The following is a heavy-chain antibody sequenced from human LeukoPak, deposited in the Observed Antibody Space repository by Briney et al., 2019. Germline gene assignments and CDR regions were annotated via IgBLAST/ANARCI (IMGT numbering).Heavy chain of an antibody. CDR2: IYYSGST. J-gene: IGHJ4*02. CDR1: GGSISSGGYY. D-gene: IGHD3-10*01. Sequence: PSETLSLTCTVSGGSISSGGYYWSWIRQHPGKGLEWIGYIYYSGSTYYNPSLKSRVTISVDTSKNRFSLKLSSVTAADTAVYYCAREGSSSIDYWGQGTLVTVSS. V-gene: IGHV4-31*03. CDR3: AREGSSSIDY.